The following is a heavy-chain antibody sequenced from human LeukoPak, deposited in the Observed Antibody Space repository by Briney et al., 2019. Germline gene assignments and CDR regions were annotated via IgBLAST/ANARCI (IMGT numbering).Heavy chain of an antibody. CDR1: GFTFSSYA. J-gene: IGHJ4*02. Sequence: LRLSCAASGFTFSSYAMKWVRQAPGKGVEGGSAISAGGDTPYYADSAKGRFTISRDNDKKTVYVKMNSLRAGDTAVYYCAKRRYCSSISCHDFDYWGQGTLVTVSS. V-gene: IGHV3-23*01. D-gene: IGHD2-2*01. CDR2: ISAGGDTP. CDR3: AKRRYCSSISCHDFDY.